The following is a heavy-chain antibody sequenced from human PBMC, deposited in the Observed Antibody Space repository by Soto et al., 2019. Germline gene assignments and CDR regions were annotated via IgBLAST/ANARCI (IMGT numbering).Heavy chain of an antibody. J-gene: IGHJ5*02. V-gene: IGHV3-11*01. CDR2: ISDSGNTI. Sequence: QVQLVQSGGGLVKPGGSLTLSCAASGFSFSDYYMIWVRQAPGKGLEWLSYISDSGNTIYYADPVRARFTIFRDNAANSVYLQMTGLSDGDTAFYYCARGGSGWTRGGWLGPWGEGSLVTVSS. CDR3: ARGGSGWTRGGWLGP. CDR1: GFSFSDYY. D-gene: IGHD6-25*01.